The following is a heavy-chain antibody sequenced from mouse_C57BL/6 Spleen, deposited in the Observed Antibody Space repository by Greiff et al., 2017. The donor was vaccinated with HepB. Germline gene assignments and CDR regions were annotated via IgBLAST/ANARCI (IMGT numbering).Heavy chain of an antibody. Sequence: EVQRVESGPGLVKPSQSLSLTCSVTGYSITSGYYWNWIRQFPGNKLEWMGYISYDGSNNYNPSLKNRISITRDTSKNQFFLKLNSVTTEDTATYYCAREATVVFDYWGQGTTLTVSS. CDR1: GYSITSGYY. V-gene: IGHV3-6*01. CDR3: AREATVVFDY. CDR2: ISYDGSN. J-gene: IGHJ2*01. D-gene: IGHD1-1*01.